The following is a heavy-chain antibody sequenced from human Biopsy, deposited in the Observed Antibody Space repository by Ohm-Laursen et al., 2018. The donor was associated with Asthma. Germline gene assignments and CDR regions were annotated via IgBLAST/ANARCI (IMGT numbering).Heavy chain of an antibody. CDR3: ARGSSSRLSQWELLVSGGKRAHSYYGMDV. V-gene: IGHV4-61*01. D-gene: IGHD1-26*01. J-gene: IGHJ6*02. CDR1: GGSVTSATFH. Sequence: GTLSLTCAVYGGSVTSATFHWSWIRQAPGKGLEWIGFINYSGSANYSPSLRGRVSISVDRSKNQFSLRLTSVTAADTAVYYCARGSSSRLSQWELLVSGGKRAHSYYGMDVWGQGTTVTVSS. CDR2: INYSGSA.